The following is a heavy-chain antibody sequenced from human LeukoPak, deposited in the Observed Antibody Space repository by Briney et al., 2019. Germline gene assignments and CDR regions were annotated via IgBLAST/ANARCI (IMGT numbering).Heavy chain of an antibody. Sequence: GGSLRLSCAASEFTFSSYSMNWVRQAPGKGLEWVGRIKSKTDGGTTDYAAPVKGRFTISRDDSKNTLYLQMNSLKTEDTAVYYCTTDLLTDWNDDYAFDIWGQGTMVTVSS. V-gene: IGHV3-15*07. CDR3: TTDLLTDWNDDYAFDI. CDR1: EFTFSSYS. D-gene: IGHD1-1*01. J-gene: IGHJ3*02. CDR2: IKSKTDGGTT.